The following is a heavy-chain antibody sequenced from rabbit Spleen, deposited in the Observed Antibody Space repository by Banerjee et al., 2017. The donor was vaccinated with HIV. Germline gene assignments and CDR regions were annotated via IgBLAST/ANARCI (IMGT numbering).Heavy chain of an antibody. Sequence: QSLEESGGDLVKPGASLTLTCTASGFSFSNSDYMCWVRQAPGKGLEWISCIAGSDSGFTYSATWAKGRFTISKTSSTTVTLQMTSLTVADTATYFCARDTGSSFSSYGMDLWGQGTLVTVS. J-gene: IGHJ6*01. CDR2: IAGSDSGFT. V-gene: IGHV1S40*01. CDR3: ARDTGSSFSSYGMDL. CDR1: GFSFSNSDY. D-gene: IGHD8-1*01.